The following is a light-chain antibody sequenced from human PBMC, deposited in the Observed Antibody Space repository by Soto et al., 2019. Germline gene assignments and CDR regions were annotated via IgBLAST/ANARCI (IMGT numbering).Light chain of an antibody. V-gene: IGLV3-21*02. CDR2: DDS. CDR1: NIASKS. CDR3: QVWDSSSDHHV. J-gene: IGLJ1*01. Sequence: SYELTQSPSVSVAPGQTASITCGGNNIASKSVHWYQQRPGQAPVLVVHDDSDRPSGIPERFSGSNSGNTATLTITRVEAGDEADYYCQVWDSSSDHHVFGAGTKVTV.